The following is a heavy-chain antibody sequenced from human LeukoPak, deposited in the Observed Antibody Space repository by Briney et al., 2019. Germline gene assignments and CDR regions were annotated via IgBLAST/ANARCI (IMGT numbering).Heavy chain of an antibody. CDR1: GFTFSSYS. D-gene: IGHD3-22*01. CDR2: ISGSSSYI. Sequence: KPGGSLRLSCAASGFTFSSYSMNWVRQAPGKGLEWVSSISGSSSYIYYADSVKGRFTISRDNAKNSLYLQMNSLRAEDTAVYYCARAYYDSSGFRHFDYWGQGTLVTVSS. J-gene: IGHJ4*02. V-gene: IGHV3-21*01. CDR3: ARAYYDSSGFRHFDY.